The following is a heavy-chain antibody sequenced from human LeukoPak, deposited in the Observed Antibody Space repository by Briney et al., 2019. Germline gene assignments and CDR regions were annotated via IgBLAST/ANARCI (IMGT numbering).Heavy chain of an antibody. V-gene: IGHV4-4*07. J-gene: IGHJ4*02. CDR3: ARSPVVVAAAILY. CDR1: GGSISSYY. Sequence: SETLSLTCTVSGGSISSYYWSWIRQPAGKGLEWIGRIYTSGSANYNPSLKSRVTISVDKSKNQCSLKLSSVTAADTAVYYCARSPVVVAAAILYWGEGTLVTVSS. CDR2: IYTSGSA. D-gene: IGHD2-2*01.